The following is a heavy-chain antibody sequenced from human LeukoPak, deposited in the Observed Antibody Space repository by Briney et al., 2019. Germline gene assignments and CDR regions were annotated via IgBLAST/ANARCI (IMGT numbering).Heavy chain of an antibody. CDR1: GGSFSGYY. V-gene: IGHV4-34*01. D-gene: IGHD3-10*01. CDR3: ARGLSGSGSYYLFPYYGMDV. Sequence: SETLSLTCAVYGGSFSGYYWSWIRQPPGKGLEWIVEINNSGSTNYNPSLKSRATISVDTSKTQFSLKLSSVTAADTAVYYCARGLSGSGSYYLFPYYGMDVWGQGTTVTVSS. CDR2: INNSGST. J-gene: IGHJ6*02.